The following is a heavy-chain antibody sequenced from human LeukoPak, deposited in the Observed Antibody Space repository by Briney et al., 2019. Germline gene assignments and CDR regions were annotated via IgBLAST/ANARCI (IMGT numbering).Heavy chain of an antibody. D-gene: IGHD5-18*01. J-gene: IGHJ4*02. CDR3: ARSVYTYGLSVY. CDR1: GSTFSSYW. Sequence: GGSLRLSCAASGSTFSSYWMTWVRQAPGKGLEWVANIKQDGSEKYYVDSVKGRFTISRDNAKNSLYLQMNSLRAEDTAVYYCARSVYTYGLSVYWGQGILVTVSS. V-gene: IGHV3-7*01. CDR2: IKQDGSEK.